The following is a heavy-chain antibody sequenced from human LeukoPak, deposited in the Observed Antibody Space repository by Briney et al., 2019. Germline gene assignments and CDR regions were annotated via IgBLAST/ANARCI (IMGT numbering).Heavy chain of an antibody. CDR2: IHYGGTS. CDR3: ARVPVVRGVIED. CDR1: GGSISSGNNY. J-gene: IGHJ4*02. V-gene: IGHV4-31*03. D-gene: IGHD3-10*01. Sequence: PSQTLSLTCTVSGGSISSGNNYWSWFRQYSGKGLEWIGYIHYGGTSYYNPPLKSRVTISIDTSKNQFSLKLSSVTAADAAVYYCARVPVVRGVIEDWGQGTLVTVSS.